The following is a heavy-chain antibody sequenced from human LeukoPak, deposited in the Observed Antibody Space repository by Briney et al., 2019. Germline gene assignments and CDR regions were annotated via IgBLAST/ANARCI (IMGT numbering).Heavy chain of an antibody. J-gene: IGHJ4*02. V-gene: IGHV4-59*01. CDR3: ARSGYSYGYRDYFDY. Sequence: SETLSLTCTVSGDSISSYYWSWIRQPPGKGLEWIGYIYNSGSTNYNPSLKSRVTISVDTSKNQISLKLSSVTAADTAVYYCARSGYSYGYRDYFDYWGQGTLVTVSS. D-gene: IGHD5-18*01. CDR2: IYNSGST. CDR1: GDSISSYY.